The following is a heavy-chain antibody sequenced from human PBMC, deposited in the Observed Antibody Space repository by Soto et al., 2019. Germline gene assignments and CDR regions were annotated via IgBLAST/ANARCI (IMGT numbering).Heavy chain of an antibody. Sequence: PSETLSLTCTVSGGSISSSSYYWGWIRQPPGKGLEWIGSIYYSGSTYYNPSLKSRVTISVDTSKNQFSLKLSSVTAADTAVYYCAREAVDTAMVGRGFDYWGQGTLVTVSS. CDR1: GGSISSSSYY. CDR3: AREAVDTAMVGRGFDY. CDR2: IYYSGST. J-gene: IGHJ4*02. V-gene: IGHV4-39*02. D-gene: IGHD5-18*01.